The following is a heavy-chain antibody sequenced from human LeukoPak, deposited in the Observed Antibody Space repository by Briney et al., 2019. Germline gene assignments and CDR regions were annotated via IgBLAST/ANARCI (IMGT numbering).Heavy chain of an antibody. CDR3: ARGPGGGSSRMDV. D-gene: IGHD2-15*01. J-gene: IGHJ6*03. CDR1: GYTFTGYY. V-gene: IGHV1-2*02. Sequence: VASVKVSCKASGYTFTGYYMHWVRQAPGQGLEWMGWINPNSGGTNYAQKFQGRVTMTRDTSISTAYMELSRLRSDDTAVYYCARGPGGGSSRMDVWGKGTTVTISS. CDR2: INPNSGGT.